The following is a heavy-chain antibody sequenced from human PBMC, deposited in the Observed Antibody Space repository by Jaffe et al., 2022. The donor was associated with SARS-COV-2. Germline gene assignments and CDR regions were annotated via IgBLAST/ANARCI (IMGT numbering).Heavy chain of an antibody. Sequence: QVQLVESGGGVVQPGRSLRLSCAASGFTFSSYGMHWVRQAPGKGLEWVAVISYDGSNKYYADSVKGRFTISRDNSKNTLYLQMNSLRAEDTAVYYCAKEYSPWVLDWFDPWGQGTLVTVSS. CDR3: AKEYSPWVLDWFDP. V-gene: IGHV3-30*18. CDR1: GFTFSSYG. J-gene: IGHJ5*02. CDR2: ISYDGSNK. D-gene: IGHD5-18*01.